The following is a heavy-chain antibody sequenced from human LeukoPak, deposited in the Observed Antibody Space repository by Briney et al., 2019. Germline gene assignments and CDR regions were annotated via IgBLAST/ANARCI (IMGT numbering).Heavy chain of an antibody. V-gene: IGHV3-33*01. CDR3: ARENAHIPAATRYNYYYYGMDV. D-gene: IGHD2-2*01. CDR1: GFTFSSYG. Sequence: GRSLRLSCAASGFTFSSYGMHWVRQAPGKGLEWVVVIWYDGSNKYYADSVKGRFTISRDNSKNTLYLQMNSLTAADTAVYYCARENAHIPAATRYNYYYYGMDVWGQGTTVTVSS. J-gene: IGHJ6*02. CDR2: IWYDGSNK.